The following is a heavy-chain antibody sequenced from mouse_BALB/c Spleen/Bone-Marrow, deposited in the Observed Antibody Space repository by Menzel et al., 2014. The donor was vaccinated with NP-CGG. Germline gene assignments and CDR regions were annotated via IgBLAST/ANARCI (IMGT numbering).Heavy chain of an antibody. CDR3: ARYRLGTYFDY. Sequence: EVKLMESGAELVKPGASVKLSCTASGFNIKDTYMHWVKQRPEQGLEWIGRIDPANGNTKYDPKFQGKATITADTSSNTAYLQPSSLTSEDTAVYYCARYRLGTYFDYWGQGTTLTVSS. CDR2: IDPANGNT. V-gene: IGHV14-3*02. D-gene: IGHD1-2*01. CDR1: GFNIKDTY. J-gene: IGHJ2*01.